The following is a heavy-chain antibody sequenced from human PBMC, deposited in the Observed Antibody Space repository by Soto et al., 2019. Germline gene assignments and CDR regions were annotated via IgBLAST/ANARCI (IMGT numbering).Heavy chain of an antibody. CDR2: INHSGST. CDR1: GGSFSGYY. V-gene: IGHV4-34*01. D-gene: IGHD2-2*01. CDR3: ARGSYRAARYCSSTSCYPAEYFQH. J-gene: IGHJ1*01. Sequence: SETLSLTCAVYGGSFSGYYWSWIRQPPGKGLEWIGEINHSGSTNYNPSLKSRVTISVDTSKNQFSPKLSSVTAADTAVYYCARGSYRAARYCSSTSCYPAEYFQHWGQGTLVTVSS.